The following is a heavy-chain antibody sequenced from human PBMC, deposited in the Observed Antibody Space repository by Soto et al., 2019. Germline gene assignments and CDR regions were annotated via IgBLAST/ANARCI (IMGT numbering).Heavy chain of an antibody. J-gene: IGHJ4*02. Sequence: GGSLRLSCAASGFSFSAYYMTWVRQAPGKGLEWVASIKSDGSEQYYVDSVKGRFTISRDNAKNLLYLQMNSLRAGDTGLYYCSRENWFQDYWGQGTLVTVSS. CDR2: IKSDGSEQ. CDR1: GFSFSAYY. D-gene: IGHD3-10*01. V-gene: IGHV3-7*03. CDR3: SRENWFQDY.